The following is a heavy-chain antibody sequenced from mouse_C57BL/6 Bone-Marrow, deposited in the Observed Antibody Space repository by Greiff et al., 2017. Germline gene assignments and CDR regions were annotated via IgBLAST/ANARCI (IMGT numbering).Heavy chain of an antibody. Sequence: EVQLQQSGPELVKPGASVKIPCKASGYTFTDDNMDWVKQSHGKSLEWIGDINPNNGSTIYNQKFKGKATLTVDKSYSTAYMELRSLTSEDTAVYYCARKGDWYFDYWGQGTTLTVSS. V-gene: IGHV1-18*01. CDR3: ARKGDWYFDY. CDR2: INPNNGST. D-gene: IGHD3-3*01. J-gene: IGHJ2*01. CDR1: GYTFTDDN.